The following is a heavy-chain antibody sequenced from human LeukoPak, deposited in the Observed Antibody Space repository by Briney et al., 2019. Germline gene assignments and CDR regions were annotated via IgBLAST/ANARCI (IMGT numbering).Heavy chain of an antibody. CDR1: GFTFSSYG. CDR3: AREGYSSSWYDFDY. V-gene: IGHV3-30*19. D-gene: IGHD6-13*01. J-gene: IGHJ4*02. CDR2: ISYDGSNK. Sequence: GGSLRLSCAASGFTFSSYGMHWVRQAPGKGLEWVAVISYDGSNKYYADSVKGRFTISRDNSKNTLYLQMNSLRAEDTAVYYCAREGYSSSWYDFDYWGQGTLVTVSS.